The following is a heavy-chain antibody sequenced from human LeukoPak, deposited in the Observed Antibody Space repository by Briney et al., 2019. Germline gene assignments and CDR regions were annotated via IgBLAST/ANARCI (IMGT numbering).Heavy chain of an antibody. CDR2: ISSSSSYI. D-gene: IGHD6-13*01. Sequence: GASVKVSCKASGYTFTSYDINWVRQAPGKGLEWVSSISSSSSYIYYADSVKGRFTISRDNAKNSLYLQMNSLRAEDTAVYYCARKVAGTLLRTYYFDYWGQGTLVTVSS. CDR1: GYTFTSYD. J-gene: IGHJ4*02. V-gene: IGHV3-21*01. CDR3: ARKVAGTLLRTYYFDY.